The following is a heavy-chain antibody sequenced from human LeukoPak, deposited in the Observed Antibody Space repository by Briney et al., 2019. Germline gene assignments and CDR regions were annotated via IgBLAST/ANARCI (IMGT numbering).Heavy chain of an antibody. CDR1: GGSFSGYY. V-gene: IGHV4-34*01. CDR2: INHSGST. CDR3: ASVVAVAGTGPHYFDY. Sequence: PSETLSLTCAVYGGSFSGYYWSWIRQPPGKGLEWIGEINHSGSTNYNPSLKSRVTISVDTSKNQFSLKLSSVTAADTAVYYCASVVAVAGTGPHYFDYWGQGTLVTVSS. J-gene: IGHJ4*02. D-gene: IGHD6-19*01.